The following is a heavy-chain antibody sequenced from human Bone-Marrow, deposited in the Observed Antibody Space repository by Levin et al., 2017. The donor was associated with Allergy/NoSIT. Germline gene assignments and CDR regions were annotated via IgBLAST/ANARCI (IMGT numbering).Heavy chain of an antibody. CDR2: IYYSGST. V-gene: IGHV4-59*01. D-gene: IGHD3-3*01. Sequence: PSETLSLTCTVSGGSISSYYWSWIRQPPGKGLEWIGYIYYSGSTNYNPSLKSRVTISVDTSKNQFSLKLSSVTAADTAVYYCARAILYYDFWSGYYAYYMDVWGKGTTVTVSS. CDR1: GGSISSYY. J-gene: IGHJ6*03. CDR3: ARAILYYDFWSGYYAYYMDV.